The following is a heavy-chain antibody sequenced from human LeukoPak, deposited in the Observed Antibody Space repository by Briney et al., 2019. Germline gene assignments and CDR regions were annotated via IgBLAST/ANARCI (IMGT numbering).Heavy chain of an antibody. CDR3: ARQNNTYHHYNLGWFDP. V-gene: IGHV4-4*07. J-gene: IGHJ5*02. CDR1: GGSISSYY. CDR2: IYTSGST. D-gene: IGHD5-24*01. Sequence: SETLSLTCTVSGGSISSYYWSWIRQPAGKGLGWIGRIYTSGSTNYNPSLKSRVTMSVDTSKNQFSLKLSSVTPEDTAVYYCARQNNTYHHYNLGWFDPWGQGTLVTVSS.